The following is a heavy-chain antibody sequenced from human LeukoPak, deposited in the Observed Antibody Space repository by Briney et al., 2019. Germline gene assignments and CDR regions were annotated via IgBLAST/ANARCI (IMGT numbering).Heavy chain of an antibody. D-gene: IGHD2-2*01. CDR2: IYLGDSDT. J-gene: IGHJ4*02. V-gene: IGHV5-51*01. Sequence: GESLKISCKGAGYSFTTYWIGWVRQMPGKGLEWMGIIYLGDSDTRYSPSFQGQVTMSADKSINTAYLQWSSLKASDTAMYYCARRQGCSSTSCPPDYWGQGTLVTVSS. CDR1: GYSFTTYW. CDR3: ARRQGCSSTSCPPDY.